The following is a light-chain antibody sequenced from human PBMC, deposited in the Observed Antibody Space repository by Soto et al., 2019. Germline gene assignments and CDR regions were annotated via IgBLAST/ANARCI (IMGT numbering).Light chain of an antibody. J-gene: IGKJ1*01. CDR1: PSVTSF. Sequence: EILLTQSPATLSLSPGERATPSCRASPSVTSFLAWYQQRPGQAPRLLIYGASSRATGIPDRFSGSGSGTDFTLTISRLEPEDFAVYYCQQYGSSPWTFGQGTKVDI. V-gene: IGKV3-20*01. CDR3: QQYGSSPWT. CDR2: GAS.